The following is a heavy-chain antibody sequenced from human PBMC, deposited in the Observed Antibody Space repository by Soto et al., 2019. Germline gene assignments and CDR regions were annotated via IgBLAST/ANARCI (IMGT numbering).Heavy chain of an antibody. CDR3: AKDTLRQTVTTRDY. J-gene: IGHJ4*02. Sequence: QVQLVESGGGVVQPGRSLRLSCAASGFTFSSYGMHWVRQAPGKGLEWVAVISYDGSNNYYADSVKGRFTISRDNSKNTLYLQMNSLRAEDTAVYYCAKDTLRQTVTTRDYLGQGPLVTVSS. CDR1: GFTFSSYG. CDR2: ISYDGSNN. V-gene: IGHV3-30*18. D-gene: IGHD4-17*01.